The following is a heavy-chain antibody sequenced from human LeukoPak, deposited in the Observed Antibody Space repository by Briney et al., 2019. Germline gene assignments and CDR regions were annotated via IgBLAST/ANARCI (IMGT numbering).Heavy chain of an antibody. J-gene: IGHJ4*02. V-gene: IGHV3-30-3*01. CDR1: GFTFSTYA. D-gene: IGHD3-10*01. CDR2: ISYDGSNK. CDR3: ARDMVRGVLDY. Sequence: GGSLRLSCAASGFTFSTYAMHWVRQAPGKGLEWVAVISYDGSNKYYADSVKGRFTISRDNSKTTLYLQMNSLRAEDTAVYYCARDMVRGVLDYWGQGTLVTVPS.